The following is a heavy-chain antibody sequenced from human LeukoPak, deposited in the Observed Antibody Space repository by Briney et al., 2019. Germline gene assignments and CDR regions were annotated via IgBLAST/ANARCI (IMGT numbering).Heavy chain of an antibody. CDR1: GGTFSSYA. J-gene: IGHJ6*02. D-gene: IGHD7-27*01. Sequence: GASVTVSCKASGGTFSSYAISWVRQAPGQGLEWMGGIIPIFGTANYAQKFQGRVTITADESTSTAYMEPSSLRSEDTAVYYCARAFESWGSYGMDVWGQGTTVTVSS. CDR3: ARAFESWGSYGMDV. V-gene: IGHV1-69*13. CDR2: IIPIFGTA.